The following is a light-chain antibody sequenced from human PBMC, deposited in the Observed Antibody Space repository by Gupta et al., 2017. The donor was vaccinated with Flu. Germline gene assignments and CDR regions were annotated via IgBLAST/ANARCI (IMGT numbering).Light chain of an antibody. J-gene: IGLJ1*01. CDR2: DVT. CDR3: SSYTSTGTFYV. V-gene: IGLV2-14*01. CDR1: SSDVGRSDS. Sequence: QSALTQLASVSGPPGQSITISCTGTSSDVGRSDSVSWYQQHPDEAPKLIIYDVTNRPSGVSSRFSGSKSGNTASLTISGLQAEDETDYYCSSYTSTGTFYVFGTGTKVTVL.